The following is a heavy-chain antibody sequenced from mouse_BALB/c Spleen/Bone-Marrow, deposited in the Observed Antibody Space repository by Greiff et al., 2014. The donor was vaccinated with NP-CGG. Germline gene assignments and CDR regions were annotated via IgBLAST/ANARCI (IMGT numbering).Heavy chain of an antibody. CDR1: GYSFTSYY. CDR3: ARGSSFSYWYFDV. CDR2: IYPGDGSS. V-gene: IGHV1S56*01. J-gene: IGHJ1*01. Sequence: VQLQQSGPELVKPGASVKMSCEASGYSFTSYYIHWVKQRPGQGLEWIGWIYPGDGSSKYNEKFKGKTTLTADKSSSTVYMLIRSLASEDSAIYFCARGSSFSYWYFDVWGAGTTVTVSS. D-gene: IGHD1-1*01.